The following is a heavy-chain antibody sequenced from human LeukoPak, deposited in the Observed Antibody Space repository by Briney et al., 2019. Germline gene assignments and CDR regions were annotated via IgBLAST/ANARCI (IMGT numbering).Heavy chain of an antibody. CDR3: AKDLSYTSGSSDY. V-gene: IGHV3-23*01. J-gene: IGHJ4*02. Sequence: GGSLRLSCAASGFTFSSYWMPWVRQAPGKGLEWVSTITSDGDNTYSADSVKGRITFSRDNSKNTLSLQLRSLRAEDTAVYYCAKDLSYTSGSSDYWGQGTLVTVSS. D-gene: IGHD6-19*01. CDR2: ITSDGDNT. CDR1: GFTFSSYW.